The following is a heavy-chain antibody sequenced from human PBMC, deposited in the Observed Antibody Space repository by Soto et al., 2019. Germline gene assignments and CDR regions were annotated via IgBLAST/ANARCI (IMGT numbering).Heavy chain of an antibody. CDR3: ATGWNDVHDAFDI. Sequence: ASVKVSCKVSGYTLTELSMHWVRQAPGKGLEWMGGFDPEDGETIYAQKFQGRVTMTEDTSTDTASMELSSLRSEDTAVYYCATGWNDVHDAFDIWGQGTMVTVSS. J-gene: IGHJ3*02. CDR2: FDPEDGET. CDR1: GYTLTELS. D-gene: IGHD1-1*01. V-gene: IGHV1-24*01.